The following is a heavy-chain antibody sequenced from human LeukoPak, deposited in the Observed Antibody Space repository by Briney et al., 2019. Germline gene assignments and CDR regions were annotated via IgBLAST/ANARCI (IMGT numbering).Heavy chain of an antibody. CDR3: AKDFEAAEPFFDY. J-gene: IGHJ4*02. CDR2: IRYDGSNK. V-gene: IGHV3-30*02. CDR1: GFTLSSYG. D-gene: IGHD1-14*01. Sequence: PGGSLRLSCAASGFTLSSYGMHWVRQAPGKGLEWVAFIRYDGSNKYYADSVKGRFTISGDNSKNTLYLQMNSLRAEDTAVYYCAKDFEAAEPFFDYWGEGTPVTVSS.